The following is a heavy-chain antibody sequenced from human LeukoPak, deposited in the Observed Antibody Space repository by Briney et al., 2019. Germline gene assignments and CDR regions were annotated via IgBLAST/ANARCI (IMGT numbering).Heavy chain of an antibody. D-gene: IGHD3-22*01. CDR3: ARRSRGYYDSSGYLNPTTFDY. J-gene: IGHJ4*02. CDR1: GGSISSSSYY. CDR2: IYYSGST. V-gene: IGHV4-39*01. Sequence: SPSETLSLTCTVSGGSISSSSYYWGWIRQPPGEGLEWIGSIYYSGSTYYNPSLKSRVTISVDTSKNQFSLKLSSVTAADTAVYYCARRSRGYYDSSGYLNPTTFDYWGQGTLVTVSS.